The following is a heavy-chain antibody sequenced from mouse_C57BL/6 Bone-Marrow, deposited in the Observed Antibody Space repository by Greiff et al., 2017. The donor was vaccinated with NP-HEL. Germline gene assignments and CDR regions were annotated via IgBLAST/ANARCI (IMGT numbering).Heavy chain of an antibody. Sequence: EVKLVESEGGLVQPGSSMKLSCTASGFTFSDYYMAWVRQVPEKGLEWVANINYDGSSTYYLDSLKSRFIISRDNAKNILYLQMSSLKSEDTATYYCAREGDGPDVWGTGTTVTVSS. V-gene: IGHV5-16*01. D-gene: IGHD2-3*01. CDR3: AREGDGPDV. CDR2: INYDGSST. CDR1: GFTFSDYY. J-gene: IGHJ1*03.